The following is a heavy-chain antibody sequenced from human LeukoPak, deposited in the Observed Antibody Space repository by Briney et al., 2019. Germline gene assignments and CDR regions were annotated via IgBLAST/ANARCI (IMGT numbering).Heavy chain of an antibody. V-gene: IGHV3-48*04. J-gene: IGHJ6*04. Sequence: GGSLRLSCAASGFTFSSYSMNWVRQAPGKGLEWVSYISSSGSTIYYADSVKGRFTISRDNTKNSLYLQMNSLRAEDTAVYYCAELGITMIGGVWGKGTTVTISS. CDR1: GFTFSSYS. D-gene: IGHD3-10*02. CDR3: AELGITMIGGV. CDR2: ISSSGSTI.